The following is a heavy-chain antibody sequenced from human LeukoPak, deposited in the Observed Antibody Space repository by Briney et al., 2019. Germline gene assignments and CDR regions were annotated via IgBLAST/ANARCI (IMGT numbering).Heavy chain of an antibody. Sequence: SETLSLXCTVSGGSISSSSYYWGWSRQPPGKGLEWIGSIYYSGITYYNPSLKSRVTISVDTSKNQFSLKLSSVTAADTAVYYCARLSYYYYYMDVWGKGTTVTVSS. CDR1: GGSISSSSYY. CDR3: ARLSYYYYYMDV. J-gene: IGHJ6*03. CDR2: IYYSGIT. V-gene: IGHV4-39*01.